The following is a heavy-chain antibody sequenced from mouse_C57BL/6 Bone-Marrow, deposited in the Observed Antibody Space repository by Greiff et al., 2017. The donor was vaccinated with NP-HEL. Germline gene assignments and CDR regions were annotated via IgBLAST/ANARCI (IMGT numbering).Heavy chain of an antibody. CDR1: GYSFTGYY. D-gene: IGHD1-1*01. CDR3: ARKGTTVVAPYAMDY. Sequence: EVQLQQSGPELVKPGASVKISCKASGYSFTGYYMHWVKQSSEKSLEWIGEINPSTGGTSYNQKFKGKATLTVDKSSSTAYMQLKSLTSEDSAVYYCARKGTTVVAPYAMDYWGQGTSVTVSS. V-gene: IGHV1-43*01. CDR2: INPSTGGT. J-gene: IGHJ4*01.